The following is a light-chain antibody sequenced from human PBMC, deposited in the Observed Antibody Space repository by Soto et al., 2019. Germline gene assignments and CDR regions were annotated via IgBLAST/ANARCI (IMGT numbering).Light chain of an antibody. Sequence: SYELTQPPSVSVAPGQTARIPCGGDNIGSKSVYWYQQKPGQAPVVVVYDGSDRPSGIPERLSGSNSGTTATLTISRVEAGDEADYFCQVWDSTSDHYVFGAGTKVTVL. V-gene: IGLV3-21*02. CDR1: NIGSKS. J-gene: IGLJ1*01. CDR3: QVWDSTSDHYV. CDR2: DGS.